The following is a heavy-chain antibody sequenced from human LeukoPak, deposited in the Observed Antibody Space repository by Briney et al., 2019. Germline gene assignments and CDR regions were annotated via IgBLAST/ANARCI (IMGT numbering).Heavy chain of an antibody. Sequence: GGSLRLSCAASGFTFRSYAMHWVRQAPGKGLEWEAAISYDGSNKKYADSVKGRFTISRDNSKNTLYLQMNSLRAEDTAVYYCARGVRIAVAGNIDYWGQGTLVTVSS. J-gene: IGHJ4*02. D-gene: IGHD6-19*01. CDR3: ARGVRIAVAGNIDY. CDR1: GFTFRSYA. V-gene: IGHV3-30*04. CDR2: ISYDGSNK.